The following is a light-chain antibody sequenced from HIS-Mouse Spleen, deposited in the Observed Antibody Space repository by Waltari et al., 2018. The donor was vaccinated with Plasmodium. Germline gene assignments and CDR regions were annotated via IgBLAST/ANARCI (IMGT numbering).Light chain of an antibody. CDR2: AAS. CDR1: QGISSY. CDR3: QQYYSYPLT. Sequence: AIRMTQSPSSFSASTGDRVTITCRASQGISSYLAWYQQKPGNAPKLLIYAASTLQSGVPSRVSGSGSGTDFTLTISCLQSEDFATYYCQQYYSYPLTFGGGTKVEIK. J-gene: IGKJ4*01. V-gene: IGKV1-8*01.